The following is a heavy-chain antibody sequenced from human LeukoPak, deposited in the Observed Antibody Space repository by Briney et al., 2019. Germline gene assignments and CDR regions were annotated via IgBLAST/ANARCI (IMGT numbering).Heavy chain of an antibody. Sequence: GGSLRLSCAASGFTFSSYGMHWVRQAPGKGLEWVAVISYDGSNKYYADSVKGRFTISRDNSKNTLYLQMNSLRAEDTAVYYCARDQHRTGIGPWGQGTLVTVSS. CDR1: GFTFSSYG. CDR2: ISYDGSNK. CDR3: ARDQHRTGIGP. D-gene: IGHD3-10*01. J-gene: IGHJ5*02. V-gene: IGHV3-30*03.